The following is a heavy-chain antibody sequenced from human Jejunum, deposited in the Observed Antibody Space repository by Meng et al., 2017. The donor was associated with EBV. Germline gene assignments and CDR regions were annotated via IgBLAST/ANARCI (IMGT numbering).Heavy chain of an antibody. CDR1: GDSFTSATSY. Sequence: QVQLQASAPGCVKPSATLSLTCTVFGDSFTSATSYWSGIRQPPGKGLEWIGYIYKGGSTNSIPSLRTRVTISLDTSKNQFSLKLSSVTAADTAMYYCAYYLSGRGGVGSWGQGTLVTVSS. CDR3: AYYLSGRGGVGS. D-gene: IGHD1-26*01. CDR2: IYKGGST. J-gene: IGHJ4*02. V-gene: IGHV4-61*01.